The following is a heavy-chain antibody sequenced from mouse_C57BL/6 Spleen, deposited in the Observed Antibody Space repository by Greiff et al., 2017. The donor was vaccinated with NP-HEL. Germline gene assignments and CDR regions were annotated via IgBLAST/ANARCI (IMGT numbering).Heavy chain of an antibody. CDR1: GYTFTSYG. V-gene: IGHV1-81*01. CDR3: ARSEDYDGGDAMDY. Sequence: VQLQQSGAELARPGASVKLSCKASGYTFTSYGISWVKQRTGQGLEWIGEIYPRSGNTYYNEKFKGKATLTADKSSSTAYMELRSLTSEDSAVYFCARSEDYDGGDAMDYWGQGTSVTVSS. D-gene: IGHD2-4*01. CDR2: IYPRSGNT. J-gene: IGHJ4*01.